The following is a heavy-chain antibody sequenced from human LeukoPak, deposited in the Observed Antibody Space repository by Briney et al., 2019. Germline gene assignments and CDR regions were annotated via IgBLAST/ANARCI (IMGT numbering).Heavy chain of an antibody. J-gene: IGHJ4*02. V-gene: IGHV4-34*01. CDR1: GGSFIGYY. Sequence: PSETLSLTCAFYGGSFIGYYWSGIRQPRGKGLDGIGESNHRGRTNYNPSLKSPVTISVDTSTNQFSLKLSSVTAADTAVYYCASASVTRYYFDYWGQGTLVTVSS. D-gene: IGHD5/OR15-5a*01. CDR3: ASASVTRYYFDY. CDR2: SNHRGRT.